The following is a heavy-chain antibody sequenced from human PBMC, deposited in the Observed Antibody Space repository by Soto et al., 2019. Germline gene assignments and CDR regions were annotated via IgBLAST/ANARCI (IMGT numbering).Heavy chain of an antibody. CDR3: ADGLRIRREVDV. CDR1: GFSFSNSP. CDR2: ISATGGST. V-gene: IGHV3-23*01. Sequence: HPGGSLRLSCAASGFSFSNSPMSWVRQAPGKGLEWVSAISATGGSTYYADSVKGRFTISRDNSKSTVYLQMNSLRVEDTALYYCADGLRIRREVDVGGQGTPVTVSS. J-gene: IGHJ6*02.